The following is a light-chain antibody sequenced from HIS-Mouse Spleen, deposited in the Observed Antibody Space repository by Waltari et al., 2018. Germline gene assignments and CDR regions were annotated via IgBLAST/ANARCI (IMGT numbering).Light chain of an antibody. J-gene: IGLJ3*02. CDR3: AAWDDSLSGPV. V-gene: IGLV1-47*01. CDR2: RNN. CDR1: TPNLGSNL. Sequence: QSVLPQPPSPSGTPGQRVTIPCSGSTPNLGSNLGYWYQQLHGPAPKLLIYRNNQRPSGVPDRFSGSKSGTSASLAISGLRSEDEADYYCAAWDDSLSGPVFGGGTKLTVL.